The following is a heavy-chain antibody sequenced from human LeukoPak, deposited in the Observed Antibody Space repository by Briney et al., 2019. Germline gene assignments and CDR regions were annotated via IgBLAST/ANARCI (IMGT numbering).Heavy chain of an antibody. D-gene: IGHD6-13*01. CDR2: IKQDESGK. Sequence: GGSLRLSCAASGFTFSHYWMSWVRQAPGKGLEWVANIKQDESGKYYVDSVKGRFTISRDNANQLLYLQMNSLRAEDTAFYYCARLRLAAAATGSFDNWGQGTLVTVSS. V-gene: IGHV3-7*03. CDR3: ARLRLAAAATGSFDN. J-gene: IGHJ4*02. CDR1: GFTFSHYW.